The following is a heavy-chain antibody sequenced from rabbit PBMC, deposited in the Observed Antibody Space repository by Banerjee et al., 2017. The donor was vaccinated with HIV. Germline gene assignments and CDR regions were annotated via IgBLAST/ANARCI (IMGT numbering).Heavy chain of an antibody. CDR2: IYTGSSGST. V-gene: IGHV1S40*01. Sequence: QSLEESGGGLVQPEGSLTLTCKASGFDFSSNAMCWVRQAPGKGLELIACIYTGSSGSTWYASWAKGRFTISKTSSTTVTLQMTSLTAADTATYFCARDQAGGAGYGEFNLWGQGTLVTVS. J-gene: IGHJ4*01. CDR1: GFDFSSNA. CDR3: ARDQAGGAGYGEFNL. D-gene: IGHD6-1*01.